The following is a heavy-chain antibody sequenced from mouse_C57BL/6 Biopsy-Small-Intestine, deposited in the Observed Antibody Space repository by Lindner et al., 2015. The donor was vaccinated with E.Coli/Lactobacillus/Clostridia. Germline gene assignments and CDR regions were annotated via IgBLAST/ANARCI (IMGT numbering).Heavy chain of an antibody. Sequence: VQLQESGAELVRPGTSVKVSCKASGYAFTNYLIEWVKQRPGQGLEWIGTIHPGNGDIKYNEKFKGKATLTADKSSSTAYMQLSSLTSEDSAAYFCARRGYNPWGQGTLVTVSA. V-gene: IGHV1-54*01. J-gene: IGHJ3*01. CDR1: GYAFTNYL. CDR3: ARRGYNP. D-gene: IGHD3-1*01. CDR2: IHPGNGDI.